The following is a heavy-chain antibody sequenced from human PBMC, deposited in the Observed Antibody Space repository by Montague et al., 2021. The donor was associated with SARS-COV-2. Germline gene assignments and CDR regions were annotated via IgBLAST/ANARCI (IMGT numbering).Heavy chain of an antibody. CDR1: GDSISTSTW. D-gene: IGHD6-13*01. V-gene: IGHV4-4*02. Sequence: SETLSLTCTVSGDSISTSTWWSWVRQHHGRGRRWMVENTHSGSINYNTSPLSRGSIIVDKSNNKYSLRLCSLIAADTAVYYCATLSRRTAAGTRDYFGLDVWGQGTTVTGSS. CDR3: ATLSRRTAAGTRDYFGLDV. J-gene: IGHJ6*02. CDR2: NTHSGSI.